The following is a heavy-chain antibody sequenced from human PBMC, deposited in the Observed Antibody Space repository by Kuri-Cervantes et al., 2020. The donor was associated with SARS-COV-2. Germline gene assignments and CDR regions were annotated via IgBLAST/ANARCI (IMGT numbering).Heavy chain of an antibody. CDR3: ARGRKYCSSTSCYTVWYFDL. V-gene: IGHV1-8*03. J-gene: IGHJ2*01. Sequence: ASVKVSCKASGYTFTSYGINWVRQATGQGLEWMGWMNPNSGNTGYAQKFQGRVTITRNTSISTAYMELSSLRSEDTAVYYCARGRKYCSSTSCYTVWYFDLWGRGTLVTVSS. D-gene: IGHD2-2*02. CDR1: GYTFTSYG. CDR2: MNPNSGNT.